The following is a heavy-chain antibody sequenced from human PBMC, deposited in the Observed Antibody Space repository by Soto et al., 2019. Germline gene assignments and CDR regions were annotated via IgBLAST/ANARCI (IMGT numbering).Heavy chain of an antibody. Sequence: EASVKVSCTASGDALTSYGNCWVRQAPGQGLEWMGWISAYNGNTNYAQKLQGRVTMTTDTSTSTAYMELRSLRSDDTAVYCCARVSVFGRAGTPFDYWGQGTLVTVSS. CDR3: ARVSVFGRAGTPFDY. CDR1: GDALTSYG. D-gene: IGHD6-13*01. V-gene: IGHV1-18*04. J-gene: IGHJ4*02. CDR2: ISAYNGNT.